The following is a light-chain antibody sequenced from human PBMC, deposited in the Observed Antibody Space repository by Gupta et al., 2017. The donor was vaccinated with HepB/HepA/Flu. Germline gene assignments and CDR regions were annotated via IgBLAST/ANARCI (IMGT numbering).Light chain of an antibody. CDR1: SSNIGNNY. Sequence: QPVLTQPPSVSAAPGQKVTISSSGSSSNIGNNYVSWYQQLPGTAPKLLIYNNNKRPSGIPDRFSGSKSGTSATLGITGLQTGDEADYYCGTWDSSLSAYVFGTGTKVTVL. CDR2: NNN. V-gene: IGLV1-51*01. J-gene: IGLJ1*01. CDR3: GTWDSSLSAYV.